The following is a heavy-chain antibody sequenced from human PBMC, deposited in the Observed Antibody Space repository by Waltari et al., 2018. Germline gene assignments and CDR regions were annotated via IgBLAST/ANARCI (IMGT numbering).Heavy chain of an antibody. CDR1: GYTFTGYY. CDR2: INPNSGGT. Sequence: QVQLVQSGAEVKKPGASVKVSCKASGYTFTGYYMHWVRQAPGQGLEWMGWINPNSGGTNYAQKFQGWVTMTRDTSISTAYMELSRLRSDDTAVYYCARARLVKYYDILTGYSGTGGMDVWGQGTTVTVSS. V-gene: IGHV1-2*04. CDR3: ARARLVKYYDILTGYSGTGGMDV. D-gene: IGHD3-9*01. J-gene: IGHJ6*02.